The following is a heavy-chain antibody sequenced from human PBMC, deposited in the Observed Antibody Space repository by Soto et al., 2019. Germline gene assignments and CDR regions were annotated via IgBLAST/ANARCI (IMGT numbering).Heavy chain of an antibody. CDR2: ISSSGSSI. CDR1: GFTFSNYN. V-gene: IGHV3-48*01. J-gene: IGHJ6*03. CDR3: ARWISGYYMDV. D-gene: IGHD3-10*01. Sequence: GGSLRLSCAASGFTFSNYNINWVRQAPGKGLEWVSYISSSGSSIYHADSVKGRFTISRDNAKNSLYLQMNSLRAEDTAVYYCARWISGYYMDVWGKGTTVTVSS.